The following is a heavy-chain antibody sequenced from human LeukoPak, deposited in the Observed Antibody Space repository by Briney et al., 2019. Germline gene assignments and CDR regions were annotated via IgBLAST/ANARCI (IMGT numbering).Heavy chain of an antibody. J-gene: IGHJ4*02. CDR2: ISSSGSTI. V-gene: IGHV3-11*01. CDR3: ARVKGGYSSSWYADYFDY. Sequence: GGSLRLSCAASGFTFSDYYTSWIRQAPGKGLEWVSYISSSGSTIYYADSVKGRFTISRDNAKNSLYLQMNSLRAEDTAVYYCARVKGGYSSSWYADYFDYWGQGTLVTVSS. D-gene: IGHD6-13*01. CDR1: GFTFSDYY.